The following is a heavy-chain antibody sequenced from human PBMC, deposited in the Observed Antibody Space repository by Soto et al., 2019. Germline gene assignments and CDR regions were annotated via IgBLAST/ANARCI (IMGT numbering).Heavy chain of an antibody. D-gene: IGHD5-12*01. Sequence: QVQLVQSGDEVRKPGSSVKVSCKASGYIFVNYGIAWVRQAPGQGLEWMGWISPYSGNTHYASKVQGRLTMTTDTSTSAADMDRGSLTSDDTGVYYGAMVDSYVAPAPRDVWGQGTTVTVSS. CDR3: AMVDSYVAPAPRDV. CDR1: GYIFVNYG. CDR2: ISPYSGNT. J-gene: IGHJ6*02. V-gene: IGHV1-18*01.